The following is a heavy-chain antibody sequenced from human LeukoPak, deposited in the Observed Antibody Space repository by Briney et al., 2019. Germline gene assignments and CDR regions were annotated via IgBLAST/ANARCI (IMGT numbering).Heavy chain of an antibody. CDR1: GYLFTTYG. Sequence: SVKVSCKTSGYLFTTYGITWVRQAPGQGLEWLGGIIPILRSASYAQKFRGRLRMTSDESTTTAYMELSSLSSDDTAMYFCARARTSIRFTDSFDIWGQGTLVTVSS. D-gene: IGHD2-21*01. CDR3: ARARTSIRFTDSFDI. CDR2: IIPILRSA. J-gene: IGHJ3*02. V-gene: IGHV1-69*13.